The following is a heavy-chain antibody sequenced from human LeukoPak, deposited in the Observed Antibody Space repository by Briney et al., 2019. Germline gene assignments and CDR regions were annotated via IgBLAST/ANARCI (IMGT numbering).Heavy chain of an antibody. V-gene: IGHV3-48*01. D-gene: IGHD6-19*01. Sequence: GGSLRLSCAASGFTFSSYSMNWVRQAPGKGLEWVSYISSSSSTIYYADSVKGRFTITRDNAKNSLYLQMNSLRAEDTAVYYCAGDSAIAVAGTKIPFDYWGQGTLVTVSS. CDR3: AGDSAIAVAGTKIPFDY. CDR2: ISSSSSTI. J-gene: IGHJ4*02. CDR1: GFTFSSYS.